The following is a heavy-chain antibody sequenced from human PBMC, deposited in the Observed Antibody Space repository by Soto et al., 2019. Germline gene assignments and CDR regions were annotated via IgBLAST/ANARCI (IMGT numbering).Heavy chain of an antibody. CDR1: GGTFSSYA. Sequence: SVKVSCKASGGTFSSYAISWVRQAPGQGLEWMGGIIPIFGTANYAQKFQGRVTITADESTSTAYMELSSLRSEDTAVYYCARARRNYYDSSGYYSWGQGTLVTVSS. V-gene: IGHV1-69*13. CDR3: ARARRNYYDSSGYYS. J-gene: IGHJ4*02. D-gene: IGHD3-22*01. CDR2: IIPIFGTA.